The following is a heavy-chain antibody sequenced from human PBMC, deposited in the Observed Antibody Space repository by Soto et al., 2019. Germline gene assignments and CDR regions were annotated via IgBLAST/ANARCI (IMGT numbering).Heavy chain of an antibody. J-gene: IGHJ4*02. D-gene: IGHD2-21*02. V-gene: IGHV3-11*06. Sequence: QVQLMESGGGLVKPGGSLRLSCAASGFTFSDYDVSWIRQVPGKGLEWVSYITSSSRYTNYADSVKGRFTISRDNAKNSLYLQMNSLRADDTAVYYCAVLRPVVTSDYWGQGTLVTVSS. CDR1: GFTFSDYD. CDR2: ITSSSRYT. CDR3: AVLRPVVTSDY.